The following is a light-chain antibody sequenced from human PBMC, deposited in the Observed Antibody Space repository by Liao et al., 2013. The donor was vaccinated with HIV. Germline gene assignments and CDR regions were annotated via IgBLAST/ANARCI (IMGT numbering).Light chain of an antibody. J-gene: IGLJ3*02. Sequence: SYVLTQPPSVSVAPGQTARITCGGDNIGIQNVHWYQQKPGQAPVLVIYYDGGRPSGIPERFSGSNSGNTATLTISRVEAGDEADYYCQVWDSSSDHWVFGGGTQLTVL. CDR1: NIGIQN. CDR2: YDG. CDR3: QVWDSSSDHWV. V-gene: IGLV3-21*01.